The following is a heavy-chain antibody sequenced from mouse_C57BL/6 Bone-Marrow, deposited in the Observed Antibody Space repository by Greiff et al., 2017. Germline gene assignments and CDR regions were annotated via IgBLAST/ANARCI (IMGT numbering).Heavy chain of an antibody. Sequence: QVQLQQPGAELVMPGASVKLSCKASGYTFTSYWMHWVKQRPGQGLEWIGEIDPSDSYTNYNQKCKGKSTLTVDKSSSTAYMQLSSLTSEDSAVYYCARGWLPFAYWGQGTLVTVSA. J-gene: IGHJ3*01. CDR2: IDPSDSYT. CDR3: ARGWLPFAY. D-gene: IGHD2-2*01. CDR1: GYTFTSYW. V-gene: IGHV1-69*01.